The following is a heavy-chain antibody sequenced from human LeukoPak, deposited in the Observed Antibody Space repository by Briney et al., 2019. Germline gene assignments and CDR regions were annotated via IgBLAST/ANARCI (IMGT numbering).Heavy chain of an antibody. V-gene: IGHV4-34*01. CDR1: GGSFSGYY. CDR2: INHSGNT. J-gene: IGHJ4*02. Sequence: SETLSLTCAVYGGSFSGYYWSWIRQPPGKGLEWIGEINHSGNTNYNPSLKSRVTISVDTSKNQFSLKLSSVTAADTAVYYCARVLAWRGMTTVTKALDYWGQGTPVTVSS. CDR3: ARVLAWRGMTTVTKALDY. D-gene: IGHD4-11*01.